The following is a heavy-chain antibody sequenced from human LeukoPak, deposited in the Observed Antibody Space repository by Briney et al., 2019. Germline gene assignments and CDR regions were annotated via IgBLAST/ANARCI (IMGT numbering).Heavy chain of an antibody. V-gene: IGHV4-59*01. CDR2: IYYSGST. Sequence: PSETLSLTCTVSGGSISSYYWSWIRQPPGKGLEWIGYIYYSGSTNHNPSLKSRVTISVDTSKNQFSLKLSSVTAADTAVYYCARGALNYDILTGYYTGAFDYWGQGTLVTVSS. CDR3: ARGALNYDILTGYYTGAFDY. D-gene: IGHD3-9*01. CDR1: GGSISSYY. J-gene: IGHJ4*02.